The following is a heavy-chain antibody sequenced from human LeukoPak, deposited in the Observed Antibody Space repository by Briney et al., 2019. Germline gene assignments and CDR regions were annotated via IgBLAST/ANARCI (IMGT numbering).Heavy chain of an antibody. Sequence: GGSLRLSCAASGFTFTNYAMTWVRQAPGKGLEWVSGISEGVGNTYYADSVKGRFTISRDHSKNTLYLQMNSLRAEDTALYYCAKREKGTTGRFFDYWGRGTLVTVSS. V-gene: IGHV3-23*01. D-gene: IGHD4-17*01. J-gene: IGHJ4*02. CDR3: AKREKGTTGRFFDY. CDR1: GFTFTNYA. CDR2: ISEGVGNT.